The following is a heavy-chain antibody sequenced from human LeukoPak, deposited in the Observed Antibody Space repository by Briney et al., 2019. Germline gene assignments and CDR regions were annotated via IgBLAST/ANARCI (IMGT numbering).Heavy chain of an antibody. Sequence: GASVKVSCKASGYTFTSYGISWVRQAPGQGLEWMGWIGAYNGNTNYAQKLQGRVTMTTDTSTSTAYMELRSLRSDDTAVYYCARYIVVVPAAIPAWVVATSYGMDVWGQGTTVTVSS. J-gene: IGHJ6*02. D-gene: IGHD2-2*02. CDR3: ARYIVVVPAAIPAWVVATSYGMDV. CDR1: GYTFTSYG. V-gene: IGHV1-18*01. CDR2: IGAYNGNT.